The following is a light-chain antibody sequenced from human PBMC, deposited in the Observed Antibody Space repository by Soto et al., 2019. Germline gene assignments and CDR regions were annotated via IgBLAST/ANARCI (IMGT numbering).Light chain of an antibody. CDR1: SSDVGGYNY. CDR2: DVS. Sequence: QSVLTQPASVSGSPGQSITISCTGTSSDVGGYNYVSWDKQHPGKAPKLMIYDVSKRPSGVSNRFSGSKSGNTASLTISGLQAEDEADYYCSSYTSSSTLVFGGGTKLTVL. CDR3: SSYTSSSTLV. J-gene: IGLJ3*02. V-gene: IGLV2-14*01.